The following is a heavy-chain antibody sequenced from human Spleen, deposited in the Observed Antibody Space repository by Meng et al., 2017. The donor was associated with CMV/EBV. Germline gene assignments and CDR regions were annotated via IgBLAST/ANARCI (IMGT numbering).Heavy chain of an antibody. D-gene: IGHD4-17*01. J-gene: IGHJ4*02. V-gene: IGHV1-69*11. CDR3: AREGAHDYGDFDY. Sequence: QVQLVQAGAEVKKPGSSVKVSCKASGGTFSSYAISWVRQAPGQGLEWMGWISAYNGNTNYAQKFQGRVTITADESTSTAYMELSSLRSEDTAVYYCAREGAHDYGDFDYWGQGTLVTVSS. CDR1: GGTFSSYA. CDR2: ISAYNGNT.